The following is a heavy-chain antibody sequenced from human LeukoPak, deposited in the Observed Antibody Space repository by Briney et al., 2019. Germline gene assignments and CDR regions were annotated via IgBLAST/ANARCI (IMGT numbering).Heavy chain of an antibody. CDR1: GFTFDDYA. V-gene: IGHV3-43D*03. CDR3: ARELIVVVHFDY. D-gene: IGHD1-26*01. CDR2: ISWDGGST. Sequence: PGGSLRLSCAASGFTFDDYAMHWVRQAPGKGLEWVSLISWDGGSTYYADSVKGRFTISRDNTKNTLYLQMNSLRAEDTAVYYCARELIVVVHFDYWGRGTLVTVSS. J-gene: IGHJ4*02.